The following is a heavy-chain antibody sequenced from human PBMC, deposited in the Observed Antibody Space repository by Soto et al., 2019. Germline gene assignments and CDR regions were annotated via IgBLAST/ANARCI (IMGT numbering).Heavy chain of an antibody. J-gene: IGHJ4*02. CDR2: IIPILGIA. CDR3: AREEYYYGSGAFFDY. Sequence: QVQLVQSGAEVKKPGSSVKVSCKASGGTFSSYTISWVRQAPGQGLEWMGRIIPILGIANYAQKFQGRVTITADKSSSTAYMELSSLRSEDTAVYYCAREEYYYGSGAFFDYWVQGTLGTVSS. CDR1: GGTFSSYT. D-gene: IGHD3-10*01. V-gene: IGHV1-69*08.